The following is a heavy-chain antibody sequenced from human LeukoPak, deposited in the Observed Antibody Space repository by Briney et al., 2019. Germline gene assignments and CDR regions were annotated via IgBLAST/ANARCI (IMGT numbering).Heavy chain of an antibody. J-gene: IGHJ3*02. CDR1: GYTFTGYY. CDR2: INPNSGGT. CDR3: NTAMVWKDAFDI. Sequence: ASVKVSCKASGYTFTGYYMHWVRQAPGQGLEWMGRINPNSGGTNYAQKFQGRVTITADESTSTAYMELSSLRSEDTAVYYCNTAMVWKDAFDISGQGTMVAVSS. D-gene: IGHD5-18*01. V-gene: IGHV1-2*06.